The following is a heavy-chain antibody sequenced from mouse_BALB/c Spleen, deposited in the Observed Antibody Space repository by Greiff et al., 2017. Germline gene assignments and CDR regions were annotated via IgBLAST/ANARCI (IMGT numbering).Heavy chain of an antibody. CDR3: EGDSNGAPFAY. CDR1: GYTFTSYY. V-gene: IGHV1S56*01. J-gene: IGHJ3*01. CDR2: IYPGNVNT. Sequence: QVQLQQSGPELVKPGASVRISCKASGYTFTSYYIHWVKQRPGQGLEWIGWIYPGNVNTKYNEKFKGKATLTADKSSSTAYMQLSSLTSEDSAVYFCEGDSNGAPFAYWGQGTLVTVSA.